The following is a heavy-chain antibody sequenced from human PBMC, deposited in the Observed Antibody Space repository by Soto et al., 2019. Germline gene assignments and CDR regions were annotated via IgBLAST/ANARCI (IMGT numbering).Heavy chain of an antibody. D-gene: IGHD1-1*01. CDR2: FFSDVER. CDR1: GFSLTNGRSG. Sequence: QVTLEESGPVLVKPTETLTLTCTISGFSLTNGRSGVSWIRQPPGKALEWLANFFSDVERSYSTSMQSRLTMSKDAAGTQVVLEMTNMGPQDTATYYCARLNAASGFHCYALDVWSQGTTVTVTS. CDR3: ARLNAASGFHCYALDV. J-gene: IGHJ6*02. V-gene: IGHV2-26*03.